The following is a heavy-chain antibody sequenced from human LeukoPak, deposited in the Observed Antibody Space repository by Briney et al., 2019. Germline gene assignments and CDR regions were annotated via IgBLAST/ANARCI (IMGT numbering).Heavy chain of an antibody. Sequence: PGGSLRLSCAASGFTFSSYGMSCVRQAPGKGLEWVSAINDGGGSTFYAGSVKGRFTISRDNSKNTLYLQMNSLRAEDTAVYYCARGWDYFDYWGQGTLVTVSS. V-gene: IGHV3-23*01. CDR1: GFTFSSYG. D-gene: IGHD1-26*01. CDR2: INDGGGST. CDR3: ARGWDYFDY. J-gene: IGHJ4*02.